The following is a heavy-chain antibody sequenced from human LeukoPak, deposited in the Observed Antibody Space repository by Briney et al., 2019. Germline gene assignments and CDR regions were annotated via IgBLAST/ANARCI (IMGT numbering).Heavy chain of an antibody. V-gene: IGHV4-59*10. CDR2: LYTSGST. CDR3: ATETAGRLSVFDH. Sequence: PSETLSLTCAVYCGSVSGYYWSWIRQPAGKWRECMRRLYTSGSTKYNPFLKSRVTMSVDTSKNQFSLKLSSVTAADTAVYYCATETAGRLSVFDHWGQGTLVTVSS. CDR1: CGSVSGYY. D-gene: IGHD6-6*01. J-gene: IGHJ4*02.